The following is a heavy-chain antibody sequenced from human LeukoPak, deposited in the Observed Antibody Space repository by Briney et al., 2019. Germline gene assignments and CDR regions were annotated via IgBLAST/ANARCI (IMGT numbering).Heavy chain of an antibody. CDR2: INPSGGST. J-gene: IGHJ4*02. CDR3: ARDLWGLHDYGDYGGLVDY. CDR1: GYTFTSYY. V-gene: IGHV1-46*01. D-gene: IGHD4-17*01. Sequence: ASVKVSCKASGYTFTSYYMHWVRQAPGQGLEWMGIINPSGGSTSYAQKFQGRVTMTRDTSTSTVYMELSSLRSGDTAVYYCARDLWGLHDYGDYGGLVDYWGQGTLVTVSS.